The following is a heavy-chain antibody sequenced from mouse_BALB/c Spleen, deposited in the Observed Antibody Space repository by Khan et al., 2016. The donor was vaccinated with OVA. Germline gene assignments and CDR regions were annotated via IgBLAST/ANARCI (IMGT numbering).Heavy chain of an antibody. D-gene: IGHD6-1*01. Sequence: QVQLKESGPGLVAPSQSLSITCTVSGFSLSKHGVSWVRQPPGKGLEWLGVIWGDGSINYHSTLKSRLGISKDNSKSQVFLKLNSLQTDDTATYFCAVFEASYSATDYWGQGTSVIVSS. J-gene: IGHJ4*01. V-gene: IGHV2-3*01. CDR2: IWGDGSI. CDR1: GFSLSKHG. CDR3: AVFEASYSATDY.